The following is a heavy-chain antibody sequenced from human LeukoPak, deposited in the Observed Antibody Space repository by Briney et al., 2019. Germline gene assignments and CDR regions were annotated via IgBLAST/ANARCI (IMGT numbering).Heavy chain of an antibody. D-gene: IGHD1-26*01. V-gene: IGHV4-59*01. CDR2: IYYSGST. CDR1: GGSISSYY. CDR3: ARESRAPNSGSFI. Sequence: SETLSLTCTVSGGSISSYYWSWIRQPPGKGLEWIGYIYYSGSTNYNPSLKSRVTISVDTSKNQFSLKLSSVTAAGTAVYYCARESRAPNSGSFIWGQGTLVTVSS. J-gene: IGHJ4*02.